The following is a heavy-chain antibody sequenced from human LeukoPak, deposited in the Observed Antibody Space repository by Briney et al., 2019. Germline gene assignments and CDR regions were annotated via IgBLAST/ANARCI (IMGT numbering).Heavy chain of an antibody. CDR2: ISSDGRNK. CDR3: AKGYSGYDYAFDV. V-gene: IGHV3-30*18. Sequence: PGRSLRLSCAASGFTYGMHWVRQAPGKGLEWVTVISSDGRNKYYADSVKGRFTISRDNSKNTVYLQMNSLRVEDTAVYYCAKGYSGYDYAFDVWGQGTVVTVSS. J-gene: IGHJ3*01. CDR1: GFTYG. D-gene: IGHD5-12*01.